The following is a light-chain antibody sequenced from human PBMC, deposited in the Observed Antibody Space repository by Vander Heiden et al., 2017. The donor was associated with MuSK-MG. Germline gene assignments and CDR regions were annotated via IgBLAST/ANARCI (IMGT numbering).Light chain of an antibody. CDR2: LGS. CDR1: QRLLHSNGYNY. Sequence: DIVMTQSPLSLPVTPGEPASISCRSLQRLLHSNGYNYFDWYLQKPRQSTQLLIYLGSNRASGVPDRLSGSGSGTDFPMKISRVEAEDVGVYCCMQALQTPRTFGEGTKVEIK. J-gene: IGKJ1*01. CDR3: MQALQTPRT. V-gene: IGKV2-28*01.